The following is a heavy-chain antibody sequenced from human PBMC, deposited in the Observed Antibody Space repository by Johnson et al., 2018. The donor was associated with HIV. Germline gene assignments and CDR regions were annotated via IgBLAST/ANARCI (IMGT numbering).Heavy chain of an antibody. Sequence: VQLVESRGVSVQPGGSLRVSCAASGWTVSRNEMTWVRQAPGKGLEWVSFIYSGGSTYYADSVKGRFTISRDNSKNTLYLQMNSLRAEDTAVYFCARGKGAAVGLDAFDIWGQGIRVTVSS. D-gene: IGHD6-13*01. CDR3: ARGKGAAVGLDAFDI. CDR2: IYSGGST. V-gene: IGHV3-66*01. J-gene: IGHJ3*02. CDR1: GWTVSRNE.